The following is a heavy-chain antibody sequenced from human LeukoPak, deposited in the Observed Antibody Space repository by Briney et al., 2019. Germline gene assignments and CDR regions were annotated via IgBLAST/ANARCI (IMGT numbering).Heavy chain of an antibody. CDR1: GYSFTSYW. CDR3: ARLGRYCSSTSCYYYYYGMDV. J-gene: IGHJ6*02. Sequence: GESLKISCKGSGYSFTSYWIGWVRQMPGKGLEWMGIIYPGDSDTRYSPSFQGQVTISADKSISTAYLQWSSLKASDTAMYYCARLGRYCSSTSCYYYYYGMDVWGQGTTVTVSS. V-gene: IGHV5-51*01. CDR2: IYPGDSDT. D-gene: IGHD2-2*01.